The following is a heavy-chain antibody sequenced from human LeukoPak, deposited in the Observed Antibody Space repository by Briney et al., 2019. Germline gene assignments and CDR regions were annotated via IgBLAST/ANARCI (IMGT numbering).Heavy chain of an antibody. Sequence: LGTLSLTCTVSGGSVSSITFYWGWIRQPPGKGLEWIASVHEAESTIYNTSHKSRVPFSMDTSKTQYPLNLRSVTAKDTAVYYGARHSCQESGSYYDPLDYWGQGTLVTVSS. CDR3: ARHSCQESGSYYDPLDY. D-gene: IGHD3-10*01. V-gene: IGHV4-39*01. J-gene: IGHJ4*02. CDR2: VHEAEST. CDR1: GGSVSSITFY.